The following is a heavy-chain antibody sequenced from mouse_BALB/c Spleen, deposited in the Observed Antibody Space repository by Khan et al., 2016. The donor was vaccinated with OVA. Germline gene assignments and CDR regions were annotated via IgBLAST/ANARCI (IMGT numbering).Heavy chain of an antibody. V-gene: IGHV1-9*01. J-gene: IGHJ2*01. CDR2: IIPYSGCT. CDR3: ARTTYYFDY. CDR1: GYTFTSYC. Sequence: QVQLQQSGPEVMKPGASVKISCKATGYTFTSYCVEWVKQSHAHSLEWIGVIIPYSGCTNYNQKFKGKATITADTSSNTAYMQLSSLTSEDSAVYYCARTTYYFDYWGQGTTLTVSS.